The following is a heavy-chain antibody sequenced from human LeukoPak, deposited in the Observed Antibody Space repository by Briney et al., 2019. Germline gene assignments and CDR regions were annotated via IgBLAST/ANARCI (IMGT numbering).Heavy chain of an antibody. Sequence: PGGSLRLSCAASGFTVSSNYMSWVRQAPGKGLEWVSVIYSGGSTYYRDSVKGRFTISRDSSKNTLYLQMNSLRAEDTAVYYCARGFSGSQSPFDYWGQGTLVTVSS. V-gene: IGHV3-66*01. CDR3: ARGFSGSQSPFDY. J-gene: IGHJ4*02. D-gene: IGHD1-26*01. CDR1: GFTVSSNY. CDR2: IYSGGST.